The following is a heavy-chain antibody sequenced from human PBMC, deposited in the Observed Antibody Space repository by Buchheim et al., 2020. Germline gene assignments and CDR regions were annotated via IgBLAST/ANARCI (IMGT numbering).Heavy chain of an antibody. CDR1: AFPFSTYA. D-gene: IGHD5-18*01. CDR2: ISGLGTT. J-gene: IGHJ4*02. Sequence: EVQLLESGGGLVQPGGSLRLSCSASAFPFSTYAVTWVRQAPGKGLEWISAISGLGTTYYADSVRGRFTLSRDNSKNTVFLQMSGLSAGDTAVYYCAKDGSPNSGYTFFDFWGQGTL. V-gene: IGHV3-23*01. CDR3: AKDGSPNSGYTFFDF.